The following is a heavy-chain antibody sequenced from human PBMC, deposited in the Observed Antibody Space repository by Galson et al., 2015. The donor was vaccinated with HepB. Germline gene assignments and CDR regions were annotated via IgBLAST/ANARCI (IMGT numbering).Heavy chain of an antibody. Sequence: SLRLSCAASGFTFSSYGMHWVRQAPGKGLEWVAVISYDGSNKYYADSVKGRFTISRGNSKNTLYLQMNSLRAEDTAVYYCAKISYDSSGYPYGMDVWGQGTTVTVSS. CDR3: AKISYDSSGYPYGMDV. CDR1: GFTFSSYG. V-gene: IGHV3-30*18. J-gene: IGHJ6*02. CDR2: ISYDGSNK. D-gene: IGHD3-22*01.